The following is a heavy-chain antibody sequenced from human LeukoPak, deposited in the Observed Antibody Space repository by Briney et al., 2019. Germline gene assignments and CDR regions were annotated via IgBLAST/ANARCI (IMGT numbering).Heavy chain of an antibody. CDR2: INHSGST. V-gene: IGHV4-34*01. CDR1: GGSFSGYY. Sequence: SETLSLTCAVYGGSFSGYYWSWIRQPPGKGLEWIGEINHSGSTNYNPSLKSRVTISVDTSKNQFSLKLSSVTAADTAVYYCARDHRTLNTYVWGSYRRDNWFDPWGQGTLVTVSS. J-gene: IGHJ5*02. CDR3: ARDHRTLNTYVWGSYRRDNWFDP. D-gene: IGHD3-16*02.